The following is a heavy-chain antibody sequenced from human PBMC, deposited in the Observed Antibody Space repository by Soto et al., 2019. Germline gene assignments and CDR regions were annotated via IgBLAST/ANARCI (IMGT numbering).Heavy chain of an antibody. Sequence: SETLSLTCTVSGGSISSYYWSWIRQPPGKGLEWIGYIYYSGSTNYNPSLKSRVTISVDTSKNQFSLKLSSVTAADTAVYYCARDRVNAFDIWGQGTMVT. CDR3: ARDRVNAFDI. CDR2: IYYSGST. V-gene: IGHV4-59*01. D-gene: IGHD2-21*01. J-gene: IGHJ3*02. CDR1: GGSISSYY.